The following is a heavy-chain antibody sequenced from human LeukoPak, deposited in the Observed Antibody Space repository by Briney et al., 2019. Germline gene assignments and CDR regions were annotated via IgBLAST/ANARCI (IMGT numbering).Heavy chain of an antibody. CDR1: GYTFTSYD. CDR3: ARYSSGHFPLVY. D-gene: IGHD6-19*01. J-gene: IGHJ4*02. Sequence: GPVKVSCKASGYTFTSYDINWVRQATGQGLEWMGWMNPNSGNTGYAQKFQGRVTMTRNTSISTAYMELSSLRSEDTAVYYCARYSSGHFPLVYWGQGTLVTVSS. V-gene: IGHV1-8*01. CDR2: MNPNSGNT.